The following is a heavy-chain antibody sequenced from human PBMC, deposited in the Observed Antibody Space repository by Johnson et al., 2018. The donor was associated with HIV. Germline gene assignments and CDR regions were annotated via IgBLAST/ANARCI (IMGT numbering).Heavy chain of an antibody. J-gene: IGHJ3*02. D-gene: IGHD1-26*01. CDR1: GFTFSSYG. Sequence: QVQLVESGGGVVQPGRSLSLSCAASGFTFSSYGMHWVRQAPGQGLEWVAVISYDGSNKYYADSVKGRFTISRDTSKNTLYLQMNSLRAEDTAVYYCAKFVGAGSYDAFDIWGQGTMVTVSS. CDR3: AKFVGAGSYDAFDI. CDR2: ISYDGSNK. V-gene: IGHV3-30*18.